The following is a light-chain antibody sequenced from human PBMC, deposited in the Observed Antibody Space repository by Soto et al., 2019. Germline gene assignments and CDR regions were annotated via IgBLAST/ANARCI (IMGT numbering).Light chain of an antibody. CDR1: QNIDSW. Sequence: DIQMAQSPSTLSASVGDIVTITCRASQNIDSWLAWYQHKPGKAAKVLIYDASSLETGVPSRFSGSGSGTEFSLTISSLRPDDFATYYCQQYDTYPLTFGQGTKVEIK. J-gene: IGKJ1*01. CDR2: DAS. V-gene: IGKV1-5*01. CDR3: QQYDTYPLT.